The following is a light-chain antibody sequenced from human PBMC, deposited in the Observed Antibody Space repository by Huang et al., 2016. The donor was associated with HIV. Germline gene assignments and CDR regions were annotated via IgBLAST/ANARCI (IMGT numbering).Light chain of an antibody. Sequence: EIVMTQSPATLSVCPGERVTLSCRASQSVSNNLAWYQQKPGQAPRLLVYIASTRATGIPARFSGSGSGTDFTLTISSLQSEHFAVYYCQQYDTWPITFGPGTRVDYK. CDR3: QQYDTWPIT. V-gene: IGKV3-15*01. CDR1: QSVSNN. CDR2: IAS. J-gene: IGKJ3*01.